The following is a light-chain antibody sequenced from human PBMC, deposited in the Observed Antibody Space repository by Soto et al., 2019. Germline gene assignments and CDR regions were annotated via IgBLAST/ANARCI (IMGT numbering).Light chain of an antibody. CDR1: QDISDW. Sequence: DIQMTQSPSSVSASVGDRVTITCRASQDISDWLAWYQQKPGKAPRLLIFAASKRHTEIPSRFSGSGYGTDFSLTINGLEPEDFAIYYCQQPKSLPLTFGGGTKVDIK. CDR3: QQPKSLPLT. CDR2: AAS. J-gene: IGKJ4*01. V-gene: IGKV1-12*01.